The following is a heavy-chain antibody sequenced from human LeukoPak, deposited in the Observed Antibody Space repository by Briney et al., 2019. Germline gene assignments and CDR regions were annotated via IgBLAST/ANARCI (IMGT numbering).Heavy chain of an antibody. CDR3: ARLPAYCSSTSCYYDY. J-gene: IGHJ4*02. V-gene: IGHV3-48*04. D-gene: IGHD2-2*01. CDR2: ISSAGSSI. Sequence: GGSLRLSCAASGFTFSSYSMNWVRQAPGKGLEWVSYISSAGSSIYYADSVKGRFTISRDNAKNSLFLQMNSLRAEDTAVYYCARLPAYCSSTSCYYDYWGQGTLVTVSS. CDR1: GFTFSSYS.